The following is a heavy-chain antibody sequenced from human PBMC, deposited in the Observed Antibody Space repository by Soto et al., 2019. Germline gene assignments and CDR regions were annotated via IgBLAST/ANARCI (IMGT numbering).Heavy chain of an antibody. Sequence: RQPPGKGLEWIGEINHSGSTNYNPSLKSRVTISVDTSKNQFSLKLSSVTAADTAVYYCARGRQRYCSGGSCYSNWFDPWGQGTLVTVSS. CDR3: ARGRQRYCSGGSCYSNWFDP. V-gene: IGHV4-34*01. J-gene: IGHJ5*02. D-gene: IGHD2-15*01. CDR2: INHSGST.